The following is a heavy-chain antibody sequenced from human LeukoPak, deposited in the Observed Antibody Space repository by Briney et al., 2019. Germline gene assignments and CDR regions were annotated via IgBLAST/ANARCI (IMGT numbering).Heavy chain of an antibody. D-gene: IGHD6-13*01. CDR2: IYHSGST. Sequence: PSGTLSLTCAVSGGSISSSNWWSWVRQPPGKGLEWIGEIYHSGSTNYNPSLKSRVTISVDTSKNQFSLKLSSVTAADTAVYYCARLGRSSWYRWFDPWGQGTLVTVSS. CDR3: ARLGRSSWYRWFDP. CDR1: GGSISSSNW. J-gene: IGHJ5*02. V-gene: IGHV4-4*02.